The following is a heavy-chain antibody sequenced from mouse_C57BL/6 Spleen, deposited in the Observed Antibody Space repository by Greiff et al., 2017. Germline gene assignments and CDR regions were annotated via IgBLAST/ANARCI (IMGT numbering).Heavy chain of an antibody. CDR2: IDPSDSYT. CDR3: ARRRESLDY. Sequence: VQLQESGAELVKPGASVKLSCKASGYTFTSYWMQWVKQRPGQGLEWIGEIDPSDSYTNYNQKFKGKATLTVDTSSSTAYMQLSSLTSEDSAVYYCARRRESLDYWGQGTTLTVSS. J-gene: IGHJ2*01. CDR1: GYTFTSYW. V-gene: IGHV1-50*01.